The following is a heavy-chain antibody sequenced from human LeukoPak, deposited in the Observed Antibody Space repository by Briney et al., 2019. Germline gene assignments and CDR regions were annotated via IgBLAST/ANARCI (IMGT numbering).Heavy chain of an antibody. Sequence: GQSLRLSCAASGFTFSNYAMSWVRQAPGKGLEWVSSITGGGGSTYYADSVQGRFTISRDNSKNTLYLHMTSLRAEDTAVFYCAKLAAAGTEDFDYWGQGTLVTVYS. CDR1: GFTFSNYA. D-gene: IGHD6-13*01. CDR2: ITGGGGST. J-gene: IGHJ4*02. V-gene: IGHV3-23*01. CDR3: AKLAAAGTEDFDY.